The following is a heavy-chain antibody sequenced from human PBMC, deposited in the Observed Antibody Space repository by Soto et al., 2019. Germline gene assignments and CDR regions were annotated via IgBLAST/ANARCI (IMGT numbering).Heavy chain of an antibody. V-gene: IGHV3-23*01. Sequence: LRLSCAASGFTFSSYAMSWVRQAPGKGLEWVSAISGSGGSTYYADSVKGRFTISRDNSKNTLYLQMNSLRAEDTAVYYCAKVPAAIVVVVAAKVGGDYWGQGTLVTVSS. D-gene: IGHD2-15*01. CDR1: GFTFSSYA. J-gene: IGHJ4*02. CDR2: ISGSGGST. CDR3: AKVPAAIVVVVAAKVGGDY.